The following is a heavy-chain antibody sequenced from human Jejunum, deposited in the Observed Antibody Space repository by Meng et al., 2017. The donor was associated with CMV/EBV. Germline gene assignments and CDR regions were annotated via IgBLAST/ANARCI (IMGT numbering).Heavy chain of an antibody. CDR2: IYWNDDK. CDR3: AHNSHHPWGTYRDYYLDY. CDR1: NSGVG. Sequence: NSGVGVAWNRQTTGKALEWLALIYWNDDKRYISSLKSRLTVTKDTSKNQVVLTMTNMDPVDTATYYCAHNSHHPWGTYRDYYLDYWGQGTLVTVSS. V-gene: IGHV2-5*01. J-gene: IGHJ4*02. D-gene: IGHD3-16*02.